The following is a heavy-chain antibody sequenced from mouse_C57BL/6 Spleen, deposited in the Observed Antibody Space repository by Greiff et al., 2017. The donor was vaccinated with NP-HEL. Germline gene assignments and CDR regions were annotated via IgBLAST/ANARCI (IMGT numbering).Heavy chain of an antibody. CDR2: ISSGSSTI. CDR3: ARHYGNYPSYWYFDV. J-gene: IGHJ1*03. V-gene: IGHV5-17*01. CDR1: GFTFSDYG. D-gene: IGHD2-1*01. Sequence: EVMLVESGGGLVKPGGSLKLSCAASGFTFSDYGMHWVRQAPEKGLEWVAYISSGSSTIYYADTVKGRFTISRDNAKNTLFLQMTSLRSEDTAMYYCARHYGNYPSYWYFDVWGTGTTVTVSS.